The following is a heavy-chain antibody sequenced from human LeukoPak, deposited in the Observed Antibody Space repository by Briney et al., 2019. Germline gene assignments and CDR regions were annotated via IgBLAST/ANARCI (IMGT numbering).Heavy chain of an antibody. Sequence: GSLRLSCAASGFTFSSYWMSWIRQPPGKGLEWIGEINHSGSTNYNPSLKSRVTISVDRSKNQFSLKLSSVTAADTAVYYCARASYGPSLDYWGQGTLVTVSS. V-gene: IGHV4-34*01. J-gene: IGHJ4*02. CDR2: INHSGST. CDR3: ARASYGPSLDY. CDR1: GFTFSSYW. D-gene: IGHD5-18*01.